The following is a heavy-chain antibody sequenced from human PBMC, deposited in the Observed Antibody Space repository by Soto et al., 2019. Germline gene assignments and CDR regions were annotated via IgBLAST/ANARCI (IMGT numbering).Heavy chain of an antibody. CDR2: IYYSGST. CDR1: GGSISSGGYY. V-gene: IGHV4-31*03. CDR3: AALDVATIGAFDI. J-gene: IGHJ3*02. Sequence: TLSLTCTVSGGSISSGGYYWSWIRQHPGKGPEWIGYIYYSGSTYYNPSLKSRVTISVDTSKNQFSLKLSSVTAADTAVYYCAALDVATIGAFDIWGQGTMVTVSS. D-gene: IGHD5-12*01.